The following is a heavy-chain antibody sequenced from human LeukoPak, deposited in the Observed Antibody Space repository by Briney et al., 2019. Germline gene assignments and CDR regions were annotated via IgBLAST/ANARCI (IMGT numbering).Heavy chain of an antibody. D-gene: IGHD3-3*01. J-gene: IGHJ3*02. Sequence: PGGSLRLSCAASGFTFSNAWMSWVRQAPGKGLEWVGRIKSKTDGGITDYAAPVKGRFTISRDDSKNTLYLQMNSLKTEDTAVYYCTTAKTITYYDFWSGYLNSHAFDIWGQGTMVTVSS. CDR1: GFTFSNAW. CDR3: TTAKTITYYDFWSGYLNSHAFDI. CDR2: IKSKTDGGIT. V-gene: IGHV3-15*01.